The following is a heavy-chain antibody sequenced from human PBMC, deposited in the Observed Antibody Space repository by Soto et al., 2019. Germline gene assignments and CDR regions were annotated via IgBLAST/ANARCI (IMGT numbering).Heavy chain of an antibody. CDR3: ARRYPLYYYDSSGYYYDDY. D-gene: IGHD3-22*01. J-gene: IGHJ4*02. CDR2: IDPSDSYT. CDR1: GYSFTSYW. V-gene: IGHV5-10-1*03. Sequence: EVQLVQSGAEVKKPGESLRISCKGSGYSFTSYWISWVRQMPGKGLEWMGRIDPSDSYTNYSPSFQGHVTISADKSISTAYLQWSSLKASDTAMYYCARRYPLYYYDSSGYYYDDYWGQGTLVTVSS.